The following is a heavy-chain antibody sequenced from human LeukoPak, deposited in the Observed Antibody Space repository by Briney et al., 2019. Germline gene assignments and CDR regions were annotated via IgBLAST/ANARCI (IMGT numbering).Heavy chain of an antibody. J-gene: IGHJ4*02. CDR1: GFTFSDYY. CDR2: ISSSGTTI. Sequence: PGGSLRLSCAASGFTFSDYYMSWVRQAPGKGLEWLSYISSSGTTIQYADSVKGRFTISRDNAKNSLYLQMNSLRAEDTAVYYCAREERLRWTGYWGQGTLVTVSS. D-gene: IGHD3/OR15-3a*01. V-gene: IGHV3-11*01. CDR3: AREERLRWTGY.